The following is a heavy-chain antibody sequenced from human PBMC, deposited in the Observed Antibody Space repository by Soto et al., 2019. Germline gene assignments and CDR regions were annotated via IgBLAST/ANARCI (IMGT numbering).Heavy chain of an antibody. CDR3: AVSGDYYYGMYG. D-gene: IGHD7-27*01. CDR1: GFTFSSYG. V-gene: IGHV3-33*01. J-gene: IGHJ6*02. Sequence: QVQLVESGGGVVQPGRSLRLSCAASGFTFSSYGMHWVRQAPGKGLEWVAVIWYDGSNKYYADSVKGRFTISRDNSKNTMYLQMNRLIGEHTAVYYCAVSGDYYYGMYGWGQGTTVNVSS. CDR2: IWYDGSNK.